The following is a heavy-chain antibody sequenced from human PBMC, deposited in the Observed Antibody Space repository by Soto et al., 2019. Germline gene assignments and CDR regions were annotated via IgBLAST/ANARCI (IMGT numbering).Heavy chain of an antibody. CDR1: GYSFAGYW. D-gene: IGHD3-22*01. J-gene: IGHJ4*02. CDR3: ARQIYDSDTGPNFQYYFDS. CDR2: IDPSDSQT. Sequence: GESLKISCKGSGYSFAGYWSTWVRQKPGKGLEWMGRIDPSDSQTYYSPSFRGHVTISVTKSITTVFLQWSSLRASDTAMYYCARQIYDSDTGPNFQYYFDSWGQGTPVTVSS. V-gene: IGHV5-10-1*01.